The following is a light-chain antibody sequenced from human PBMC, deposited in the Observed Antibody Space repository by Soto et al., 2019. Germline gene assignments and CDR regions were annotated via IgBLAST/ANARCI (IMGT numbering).Light chain of an antibody. CDR1: SSDVGGYNY. J-gene: IGLJ2*01. Sequence: QSALTQPASVCGSPGQSITISCTGTSSDVGGYNYVSWYQHHPGKAPKLMIYEVSNRPSGVSNRFSGSKSGNTASLTISGLQAEDEADYYCSSYTSSSTLVVFGGGTKVTVL. CDR2: EVS. V-gene: IGLV2-14*01. CDR3: SSYTSSSTLVV.